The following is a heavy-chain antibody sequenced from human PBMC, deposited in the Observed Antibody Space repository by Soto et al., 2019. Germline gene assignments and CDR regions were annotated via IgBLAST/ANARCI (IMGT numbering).Heavy chain of an antibody. CDR1: GGTFSSHA. V-gene: IGHV1-69*01. D-gene: IGHD3-10*01. J-gene: IGHJ6*02. CDR2: IIPIFGTA. Sequence: QVQLVQSGAEVKKPGSSVKVSCKASGGTFSSHAISWVRQAPGQGLEWMGGIIPIFGTANYAQKFQGRVTITADESTSTAYMELSSLRSEDTAVYYCASPRALYYYYGMDVWGQGTTVTVSS. CDR3: ASPRALYYYYGMDV.